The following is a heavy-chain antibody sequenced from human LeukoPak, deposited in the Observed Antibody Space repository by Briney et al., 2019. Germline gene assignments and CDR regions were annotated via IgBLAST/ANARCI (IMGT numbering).Heavy chain of an antibody. J-gene: IGHJ3*02. D-gene: IGHD3-10*01. CDR3: ARGRGPYSFDI. CDR2: IYHSGST. V-gene: IGHV4-30-2*01. Sequence: PSQTLSLTCTVSGGSISSGGYYWSWIRQPPGKGLEWIGYIYHSGSTYYNPSLKSRVTISVDRSKNQFSLKLSSVTAADTAVYFCARGRGPYSFDIWGQGTVVTVSS. CDR1: GGSISSGGYY.